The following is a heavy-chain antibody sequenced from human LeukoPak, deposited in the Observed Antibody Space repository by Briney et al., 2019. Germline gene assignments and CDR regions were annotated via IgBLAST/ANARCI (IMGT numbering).Heavy chain of an antibody. J-gene: IGHJ5*02. D-gene: IGHD2-2*01. CDR2: ISSSSSYI. CDR3: ARVLTPAAMDWFDP. Sequence: GGSLRLSYAASGFTFSSYSMNWVRQAPGKGLEWVSSISSSSSYIYYADSVKGRFTISRDNAKNSLDLQMNSLRAEDTAVYYCARVLTPAAMDWFDPWGQGTLVTVSS. CDR1: GFTFSSYS. V-gene: IGHV3-21*01.